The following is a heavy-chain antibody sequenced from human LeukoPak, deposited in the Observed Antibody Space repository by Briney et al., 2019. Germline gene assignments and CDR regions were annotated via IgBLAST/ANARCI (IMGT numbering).Heavy chain of an antibody. CDR2: SIDSGDIT. CDR1: GFTFSSYA. Sequence: AGSLRLSCEASGFTFSSYAMCWVRQAPGKGLEWVSGSIDSGDITYYANSVKGRFTISRDNSKNKLYLQMNSLRAEDTAVYYCAKLGGQEVYNYYVGVWGKGTTVAVSS. J-gene: IGHJ6*03. D-gene: IGHD3-16*01. V-gene: IGHV3-23*01. CDR3: AKLGGQEVYNYYVGV.